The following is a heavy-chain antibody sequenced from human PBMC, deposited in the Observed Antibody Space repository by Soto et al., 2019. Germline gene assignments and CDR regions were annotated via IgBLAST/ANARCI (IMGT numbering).Heavy chain of an antibody. CDR1: GFTFSSYG. J-gene: IGHJ4*01. V-gene: IGHV3-33*01. D-gene: IGHD2-21*01. CDR3: TTDSYSTITIVRFDY. Sequence: GGSLRLSCAASGFTFSSYGMHWVRLAPGKGLEWVAVIWYDGSNKYYADSVKGRFTISRDNSKNNMVYLQMNSLKIEDTAVYYCTTDSYSTITIVRFDYWGHGALVTVSS. CDR2: IWYDGSNK.